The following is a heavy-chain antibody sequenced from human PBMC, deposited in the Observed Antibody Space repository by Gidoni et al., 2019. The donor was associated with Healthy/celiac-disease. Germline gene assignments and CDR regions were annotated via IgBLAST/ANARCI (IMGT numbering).Heavy chain of an antibody. CDR2: IIPSFGTA. CDR1: GGTFSSYA. CDR3: ARPYKGSGVYYFDY. V-gene: IGHV1-69*01. J-gene: IGHJ4*02. Sequence: VQLVQSGAAVKKPGSSVKVSCKASGGTFSSYAISCVRPASGQGLEWMGGIIPSFGTANYAQKFQGRVTMTADESTSTAYMELSSLRSEYTAVYYCARPYKGSGVYYFDYWGQGTLVTVSS. D-gene: IGHD1-20*01.